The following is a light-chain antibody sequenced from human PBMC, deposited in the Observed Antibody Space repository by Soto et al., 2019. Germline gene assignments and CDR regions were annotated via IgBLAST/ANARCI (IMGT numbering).Light chain of an antibody. CDR1: SSDVGGYNY. CDR2: DVS. CDR3: SSYTSSR. Sequence: QSVLTQPASVSGSPGQSITISCTGTSSDVGGYNYVSWYQQHPGKAPKLMIYDVSNRPSGVSNRFSGSKSGNTASLTISGLQAEDEADYYCSSYTSSRFGTGTKLTVL. J-gene: IGLJ1*01. V-gene: IGLV2-14*01.